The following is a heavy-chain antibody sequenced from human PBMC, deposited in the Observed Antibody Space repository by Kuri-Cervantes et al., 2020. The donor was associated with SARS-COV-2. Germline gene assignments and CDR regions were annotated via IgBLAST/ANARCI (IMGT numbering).Heavy chain of an antibody. CDR3: ARGRFLEWLLSVGGYYYYMDV. CDR2: IHYRETT. Sequence: GSLRLSCTVSGGSISGSGYYWAWIHQPPGKGLEWIGHIHYRETTYYNPSLKSRATISVDTSKNQFSLKLSSVTAADTAVYYCARGRFLEWLLSVGGYYYYMDVWGKGTTVTVSS. V-gene: IGHV4-39*01. J-gene: IGHJ6*03. CDR1: GGSISGSGYY. D-gene: IGHD3-3*01.